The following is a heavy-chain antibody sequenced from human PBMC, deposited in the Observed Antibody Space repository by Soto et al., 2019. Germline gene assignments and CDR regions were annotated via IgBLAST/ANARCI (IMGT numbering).Heavy chain of an antibody. D-gene: IGHD3-3*01. CDR3: ARDSLLKSQPIYRYYYYGMDV. Sequence: PVGSLRLSCAASGFTFSTYSMTWVRQAPGNGLEWVANIKQDGSQKYYVDSVKGRFTISRDNTKNSLYLLMNSLRVEDTAVYYCARDSLLKSQPIYRYYYYGMDVWGQGTTVTVSS. CDR2: IKQDGSQK. V-gene: IGHV3-7*03. J-gene: IGHJ6*02. CDR1: GFTFSTYS.